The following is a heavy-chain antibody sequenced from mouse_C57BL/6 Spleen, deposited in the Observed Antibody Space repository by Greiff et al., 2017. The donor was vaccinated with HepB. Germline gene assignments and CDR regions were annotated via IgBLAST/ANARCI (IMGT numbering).Heavy chain of an antibody. V-gene: IGHV1-4*01. Sequence: VQLQQSGAELARPGASVKMSCKASGYTFTSYTMHWVKQRPGQGLEWIGYINPSSGYTKYNQKFKDKATLTADKSSSTAYMQLSSLTYEASADYYSAGGMEYTDYWGQGTTLTVSS. CDR3: AGGMEYTDY. CDR1: GYTFTSYT. CDR2: INPSSGYT. D-gene: IGHD5-1*01. J-gene: IGHJ2*01.